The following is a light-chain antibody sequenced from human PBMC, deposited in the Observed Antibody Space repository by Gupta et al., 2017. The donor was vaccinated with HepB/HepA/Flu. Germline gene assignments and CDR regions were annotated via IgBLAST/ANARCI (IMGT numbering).Light chain of an antibody. CDR1: QSVSSSY. CDR3: QQYGSSSFT. CDR2: GAS. V-gene: IGKV3-20*01. Sequence: DIVLTQSPGTLSLSPGERATLSCRASQSVSSSYLAWYQQKPGQAPRLLIYGASSRASGIPDRFSGSGSGTDFTLIISRLEPEDFAVYYCQQYGSSSFTFGPGTKVDVK. J-gene: IGKJ3*01.